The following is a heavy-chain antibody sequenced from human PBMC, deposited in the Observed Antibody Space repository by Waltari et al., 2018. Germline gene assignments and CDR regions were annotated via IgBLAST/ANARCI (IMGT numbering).Heavy chain of an antibody. Sequence: QLQLQESGSGLVKPSQTLSLTCAVSGGSISSGGYSWSWIRQPPGKGLEWIGYSYHSGSTYYNPSLKSRVTISVDRSKNQFSLKLSSVTAADTAVYYCARFGDYYYGMDVWGQGTTVTVSS. CDR1: GGSISSGGYS. CDR3: ARFGDYYYGMDV. V-gene: IGHV4-30-2*01. CDR2: SYHSGST. D-gene: IGHD3-16*01. J-gene: IGHJ6*02.